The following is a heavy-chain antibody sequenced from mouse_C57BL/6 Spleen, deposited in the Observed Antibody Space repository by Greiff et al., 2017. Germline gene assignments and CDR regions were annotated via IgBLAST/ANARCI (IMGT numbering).Heavy chain of an antibody. D-gene: IGHD1-1*01. CDR3: ARGYGSSYGYFDV. V-gene: IGHV1-64*01. CDR1: GYTFTSYW. Sequence: VQLQQPVAELVKPGASVKLSCKASGYTFTSYWMHWVKQRPGQGLEWIGLIHPNSGSTNYNEKFKGKATLTVDKSSSTAYMQLSSLTSEDSAVYYWARGYGSSYGYFDVWGTGTTVTVAS. CDR2: IHPNSGST. J-gene: IGHJ1*03.